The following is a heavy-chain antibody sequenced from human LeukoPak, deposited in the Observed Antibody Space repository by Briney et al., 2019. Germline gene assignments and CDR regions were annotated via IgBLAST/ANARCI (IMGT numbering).Heavy chain of an antibody. V-gene: IGHV3-7*01. Sequence: PGGSLRLSCAASGFAFSSYFLTWVRQAPGKGLEWVANIKQDGSEKQYVDSVKGRFTISRDNAKNSLYLEMNSLRAEDTAVYYCARDRAVAGLFDSWGQGTPVTVSS. CDR2: IKQDGSEK. CDR1: GFAFSSYF. J-gene: IGHJ4*02. D-gene: IGHD6-19*01. CDR3: ARDRAVAGLFDS.